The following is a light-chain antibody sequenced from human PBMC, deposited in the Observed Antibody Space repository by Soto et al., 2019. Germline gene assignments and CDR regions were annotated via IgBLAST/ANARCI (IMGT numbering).Light chain of an antibody. V-gene: IGLV2-14*01. CDR1: SSDIGGYNY. CDR2: DVS. CDR3: SSFTSRHTYV. Sequence: QSALTQPASVSGSPGQSTTISCTGTSSDIGGYNYVSWYQQLPGEAPKLIIYDVSDRPSGVSTRFSGSKSGNTASLTISALQAEDEGDYYCSSFTSRHTYVFGTGTKLTVL. J-gene: IGLJ1*01.